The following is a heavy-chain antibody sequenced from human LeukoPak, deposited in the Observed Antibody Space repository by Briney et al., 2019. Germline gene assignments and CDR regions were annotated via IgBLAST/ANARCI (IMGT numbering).Heavy chain of an antibody. V-gene: IGHV4-30-4*08. CDR3: ATVVVVPAASGDY. CDR1: GGSFSGYY. Sequence: SETLSLTCAVYGGSFSGYYWSWIRQPPGKGLEWIGYIYYSGSTYYNPSLKSRVTISVDTSKNQFSLKLSSVTAADTAVYYCATVVVVPAASGDYWGQGTLVTVSS. D-gene: IGHD2-2*01. J-gene: IGHJ4*02. CDR2: IYYSGST.